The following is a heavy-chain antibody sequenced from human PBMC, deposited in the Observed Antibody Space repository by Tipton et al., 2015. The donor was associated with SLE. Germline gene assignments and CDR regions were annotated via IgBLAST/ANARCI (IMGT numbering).Heavy chain of an antibody. V-gene: IGHV3-15*05. CDR3: ARVGTPDYYMDV. CDR2: IKSKTNGGTT. Sequence: SLRLSCAASGFTFNNAWMSWVRQAPGKGLEWVGRIKSKTNGGTTDYAAPVKGRFTISRDDSKNTVYLQMNSLRPDDTAVYYCARVGTPDYYMDVWGQGTRVTVS. CDR1: GFTFNNAW. J-gene: IGHJ6*03. D-gene: IGHD7-27*01.